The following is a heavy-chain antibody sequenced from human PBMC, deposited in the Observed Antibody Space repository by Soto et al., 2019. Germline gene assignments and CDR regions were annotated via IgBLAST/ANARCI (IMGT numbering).Heavy chain of an antibody. Sequence: SETLSLTCAVYGGSFSGYYWSWIRQPPGKGLEWIGEINHSGSTNYNPSLKSRVTISVDTSKNQFSLKLSSVTAADTAVYYCARGLDYYDSSGYYGYYYYYYGMDGWGQGTTVTVSS. CDR2: INHSGST. D-gene: IGHD3-22*01. J-gene: IGHJ6*02. V-gene: IGHV4-34*01. CDR3: ARGLDYYDSSGYYGYYYYYYGMDG. CDR1: GGSFSGYY.